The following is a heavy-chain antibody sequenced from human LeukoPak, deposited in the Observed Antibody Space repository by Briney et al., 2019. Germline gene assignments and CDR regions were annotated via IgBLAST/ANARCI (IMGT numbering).Heavy chain of an antibody. CDR3: ARVERGYSGYDDRYYFDY. CDR1: GYSFTGYY. D-gene: IGHD5-12*01. Sequence: ASVKVSCKASGYSFTGYYMHWVRQAPGQGLEWMGWINPNSGGTNFAQRFQGRVTMTRDTSISTAYMELSRLRSDDTAVYYCARVERGYSGYDDRYYFDYWGQGTLVTVSS. CDR2: INPNSGGT. J-gene: IGHJ4*02. V-gene: IGHV1-2*02.